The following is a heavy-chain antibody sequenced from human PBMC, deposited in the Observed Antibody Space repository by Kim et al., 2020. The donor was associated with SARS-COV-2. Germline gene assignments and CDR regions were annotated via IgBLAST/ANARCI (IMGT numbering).Heavy chain of an antibody. V-gene: IGHV4-39*01. CDR1: GGSISSSSYY. CDR3: ARTILDYYDSSGYLQDWYFDL. Sequence: SETLSLTCTVSGGSISSSSYYWGWIRQPPGKGLEWIGSIYYSGSTYYNPSLKSRVTISVDTSKNQFSLKLSSVTAADTAVYYCARTILDYYDSSGYLQDWYFDLWGRGTLVTVSS. CDR2: IYYSGST. D-gene: IGHD3-22*01. J-gene: IGHJ2*01.